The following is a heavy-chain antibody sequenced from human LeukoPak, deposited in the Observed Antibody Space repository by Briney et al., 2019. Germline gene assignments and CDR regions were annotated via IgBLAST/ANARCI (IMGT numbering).Heavy chain of an antibody. CDR1: GFTFSDHY. CDR2: ISHNGETK. J-gene: IGHJ4*02. V-gene: IGHV3-11*01. CDR3: ARDRHGYFDY. Sequence: GGSLRLSCAASGFTFSDHYMIWLRQAPGKGLEAISYISHNGETKYYADSVKGRLSISRDNAKSSLYLQMNSLRVEDTTVYYCARDRHGYFDYWGQGTLVTVSS. D-gene: IGHD6-13*01.